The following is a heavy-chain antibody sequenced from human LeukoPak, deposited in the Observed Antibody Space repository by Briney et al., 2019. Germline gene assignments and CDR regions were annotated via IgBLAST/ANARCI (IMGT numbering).Heavy chain of an antibody. D-gene: IGHD4-23*01. Sequence: SETLCLTCTVSGGSISSHYWSWIRQPAGKGLEWIGRIYTSGSTNYNPSLKSRVTMSVDTSKNQFSLKLSSVTAADTAVYYCARELVVTPSFDYWGQGTLVTVSS. CDR2: IYTSGST. J-gene: IGHJ4*02. CDR3: ARELVVTPSFDY. CDR1: GGSISSHY. V-gene: IGHV4-4*07.